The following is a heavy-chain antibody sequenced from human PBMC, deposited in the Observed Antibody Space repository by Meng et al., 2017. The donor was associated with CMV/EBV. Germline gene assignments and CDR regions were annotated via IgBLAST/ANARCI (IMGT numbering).Heavy chain of an antibody. V-gene: IGHV3-49*04. CDR3: TRDFSRWYDLLRYGMDV. CDR1: GFTFGDYA. Sequence: GGSLRLSCTASGFTFGDYAMSWVRQAPGKGLEWVGFIRSKAYGGTTEYAASVKGRFTISRDDSKSIAYLQMNSLKTEDTAVYYCTRDFSRWYDLLRYGMDVWGQGTTVTVSS. D-gene: IGHD6-19*01. J-gene: IGHJ6*02. CDR2: IRSKAYGGTT.